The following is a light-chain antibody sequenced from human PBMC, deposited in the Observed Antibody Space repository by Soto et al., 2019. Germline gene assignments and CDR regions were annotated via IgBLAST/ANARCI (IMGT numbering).Light chain of an antibody. Sequence: QSALTQPPSASGSPGQSVTISCTGTSSDVGAYKYVSWYQQYPGKAPKLMIYEVSKRPSGVPDRFSGSKSGNTASLTVSGLQAKDEADYYGTSYVGSNIWVFGGGTKLTVL. J-gene: IGLJ3*02. CDR1: SSDVGAYKY. CDR3: TSYVGSNIWV. V-gene: IGLV2-8*01. CDR2: EVS.